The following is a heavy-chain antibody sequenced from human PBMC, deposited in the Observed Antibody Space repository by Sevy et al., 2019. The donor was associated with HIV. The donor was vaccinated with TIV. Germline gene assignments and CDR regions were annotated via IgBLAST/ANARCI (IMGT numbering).Heavy chain of an antibody. CDR2: ISKEGSKK. J-gene: IGHJ3*02. CDR1: GFIFNNYG. Sequence: GGSLRLSCAGSGFIFNNYGMHWVRQAPGKGLEWVAGISKEGSKKDYDDSVKGRFTISRDNSKNMMFLQMNNLRAEDTAVYYCVRPGVDTTMVKNWNDAFDIWGQGTMVTVSS. D-gene: IGHD5-18*01. V-gene: IGHV3-30*03. CDR3: VRPGVDTTMVKNWNDAFDI.